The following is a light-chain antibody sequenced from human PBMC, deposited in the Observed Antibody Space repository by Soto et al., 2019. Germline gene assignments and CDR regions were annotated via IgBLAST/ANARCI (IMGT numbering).Light chain of an antibody. CDR1: QTISTL. CDR3: QQYSTYPWT. Sequence: DIQMTQSPSTLSASVGDRVTITCRASQTISTLLAWYQQRPGKAPNLLIYKSSSVESGGPPKFSGSGSGTTFTLNIRSLEPDDFATYFWQQYSTYPWTCGQGTKVEVK. CDR2: KSS. J-gene: IGKJ1*01. V-gene: IGKV1-5*03.